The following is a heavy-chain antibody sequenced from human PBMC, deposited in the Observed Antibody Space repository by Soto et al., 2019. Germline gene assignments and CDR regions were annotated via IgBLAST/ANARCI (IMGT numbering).Heavy chain of an antibody. CDR3: ARDVARGGNFDY. D-gene: IGHD3-16*01. Sequence: QVQLQESGPGLVKPSQTLSLTCTVSGGSISSGGYYWSWIRQHPGKGLEWIGYIYYSGSTYYNPPPKSRVTISVDTSKNQFSLKLSSVTAADTAVYYCARDVARGGNFDYWGQGTLVTVSS. J-gene: IGHJ4*02. CDR2: IYYSGST. CDR1: GGSISSGGYY. V-gene: IGHV4-31*03.